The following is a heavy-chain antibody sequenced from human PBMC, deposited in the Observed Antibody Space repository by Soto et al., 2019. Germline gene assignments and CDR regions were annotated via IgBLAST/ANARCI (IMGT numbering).Heavy chain of an antibody. CDR2: ISTSSNYI. CDR1: GFTFSSYS. D-gene: IGHD6-19*01. V-gene: IGHV3-21*01. Sequence: EVQLVESGGGLVKPGGSLRLSCAASGFTFSSYSMIWVRQAPGKGLEWVSCISTSSNYIFYGDSVKGRFTISRDNAKKSLYLQMNSLRAEDTAVYYCARDTGYSSGQVPESFDIWRQGTMVTVSS. CDR3: ARDTGYSSGQVPESFDI. J-gene: IGHJ3*02.